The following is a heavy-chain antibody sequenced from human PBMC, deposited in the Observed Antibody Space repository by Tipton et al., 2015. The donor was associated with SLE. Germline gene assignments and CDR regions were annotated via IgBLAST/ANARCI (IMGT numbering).Heavy chain of an antibody. CDR3: AKDTPQEEWELLPAFDI. CDR2: IRYDGSNK. CDR1: GFTFSSYG. J-gene: IGHJ3*02. V-gene: IGHV3-30*02. Sequence: SLRLSCAASGFTFSSYGMHWVRQAPGKGLEWVAFIRYDGSNKYYADSVKGRFTISRDNSKNTLYLQMNSLRAEDTAVYYCAKDTPQEEWELLPAFDIWGQGTMVTVSS. D-gene: IGHD1-26*01.